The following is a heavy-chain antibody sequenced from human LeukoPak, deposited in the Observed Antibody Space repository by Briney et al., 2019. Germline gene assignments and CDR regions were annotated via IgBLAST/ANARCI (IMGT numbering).Heavy chain of an antibody. J-gene: IGHJ4*02. Sequence: AGGSLRLSCAASGFTFSSYAMSWVRQAPGKGLEWVSAISGSGGSTYYADSVKGRFTISRDNSKNTLYLQMNSLRAEDTAVYYCARVFVRWYSSGHYFDYWGQGTLVTVSS. CDR1: GFTFSSYA. D-gene: IGHD6-19*01. V-gene: IGHV3-23*01. CDR2: ISGSGGST. CDR3: ARVFVRWYSSGHYFDY.